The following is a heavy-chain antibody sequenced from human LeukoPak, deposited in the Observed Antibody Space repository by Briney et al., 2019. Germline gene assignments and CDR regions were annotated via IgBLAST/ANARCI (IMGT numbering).Heavy chain of an antibody. Sequence: PSETLSLTCTVSGGSISSGGYYWSWIRQPPGKGLEWIGYIYYSGSTNYNPSLKSRVTISVDTSKNQFSLKLSSVTAADTAVYYCARVWFGELSPLSDYYYGMDVWGQGTTVTVSS. CDR1: GGSISSGGYY. J-gene: IGHJ6*02. CDR2: IYYSGST. V-gene: IGHV4-61*08. D-gene: IGHD3-10*01. CDR3: ARVWFGELSPLSDYYYGMDV.